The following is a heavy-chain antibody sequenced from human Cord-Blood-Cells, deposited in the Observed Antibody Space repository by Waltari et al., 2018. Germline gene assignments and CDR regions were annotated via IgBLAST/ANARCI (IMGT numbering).Heavy chain of an antibody. CDR3: AVTMSPHRLRNSAFDI. CDR1: GGPISSSNW. J-gene: IGHJ3*02. V-gene: IGHV4-4*02. CDR2: IYHSGST. Sequence: QVQLQESGPGLVKPSGTLSLTCAVSGGPISSSNWRSWVRPPPGKGLEWIGEIYHSGSTNYNPSLKSRVTISVDKSKNQFSLKLSSVTAADTAVYYCAVTMSPHRLRNSAFDIWGQGTMVTVSS. D-gene: IGHD4-17*01.